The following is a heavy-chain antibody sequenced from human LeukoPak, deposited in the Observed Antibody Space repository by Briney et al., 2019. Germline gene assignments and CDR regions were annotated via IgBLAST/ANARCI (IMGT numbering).Heavy chain of an antibody. V-gene: IGHV1-8*03. CDR3: ARHRHSGYDYIDY. CDR1: GYTFTSYD. CDR2: MNPNSGNT. J-gene: IGHJ4*02. D-gene: IGHD5-12*01. Sequence: ASVKVSCKASGYTFTSYDINWVRQATGQGLEWMGWMNPNSGNTGYAQKFQGRVTITRNTSISTAYMELSSLRSEDTAVYYCARHRHSGYDYIDYWGQGTLVTVSS.